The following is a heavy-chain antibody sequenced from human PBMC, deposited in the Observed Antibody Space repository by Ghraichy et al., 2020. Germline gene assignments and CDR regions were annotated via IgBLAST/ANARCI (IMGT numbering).Heavy chain of an antibody. CDR3: AKLPPRTTVTTIVDY. CDR2: ISGSGGST. D-gene: IGHD4-17*01. Sequence: GGSLRLSCAASGFTFSSYAMSWVHQAPGKGLEWVSGISGSGGSTYYAESVKGRFTISRDNSENTLYLQINSLRAEDTAVYYCAKLPPRTTVTTIVDYWGQGTLVTVSS. CDR1: GFTFSSYA. J-gene: IGHJ4*02. V-gene: IGHV3-23*01.